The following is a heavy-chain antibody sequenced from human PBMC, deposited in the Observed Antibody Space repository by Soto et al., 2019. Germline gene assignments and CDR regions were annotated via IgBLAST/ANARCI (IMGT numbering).Heavy chain of an antibody. CDR2: IDPSDSQT. Sequence: GESLKISCKGSGYSFAGYWITWVRQKPGKGLEWMGRIDPSDSQTYYSPSFRGHVTISVTKSITTVFLQWSSLRASDTTMYYCARQIYDSDTGPNFQYYFDSWGQGTPVTVSS. V-gene: IGHV5-10-1*01. CDR1: GYSFAGYW. J-gene: IGHJ4*02. CDR3: ARQIYDSDTGPNFQYYFDS. D-gene: IGHD3-22*01.